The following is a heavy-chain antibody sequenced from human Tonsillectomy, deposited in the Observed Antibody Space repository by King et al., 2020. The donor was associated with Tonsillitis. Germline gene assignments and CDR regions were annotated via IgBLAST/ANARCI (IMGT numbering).Heavy chain of an antibody. J-gene: IGHJ5*02. CDR1: GGSVSSGVYF. D-gene: IGHD2/OR15-2a*01. Sequence: QLQLQESGPGLVKPSETLSLTCTVSGGSVSSGVYFWVWIRQPPGKGLEWIGSIYYSGSTYYNPSLRSRLTISVDTSKNQFSLKLTSVTAADTAVYYCARHFYRSPFDPWGQGTLVTVSS. CDR2: IYYSGST. CDR3: ARHFYRSPFDP. V-gene: IGHV4-39*01.